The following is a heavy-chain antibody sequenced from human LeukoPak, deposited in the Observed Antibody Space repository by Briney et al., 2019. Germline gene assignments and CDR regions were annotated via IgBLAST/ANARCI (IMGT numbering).Heavy chain of an antibody. J-gene: IGHJ4*02. Sequence: SETLSLTCAVYGGSFSCYYWSWIRQPPGKGLEWIGEINHSGSTNYNPSLRSRVTISVDTAKNQFSLKLSSVTAADTAVYYCARTPSGYSYGRKFDYWGQGTLVTVSS. V-gene: IGHV4-34*01. CDR3: ARTPSGYSYGRKFDY. CDR2: INHSGST. D-gene: IGHD5-18*01. CDR1: GGSFSCYY.